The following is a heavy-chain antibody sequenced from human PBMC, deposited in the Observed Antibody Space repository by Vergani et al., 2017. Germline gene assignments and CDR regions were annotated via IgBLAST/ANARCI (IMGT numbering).Heavy chain of an antibody. CDR3: ARDRCSNGVCYEFDP. Sequence: EVQLVESGGVVVQPGGSLRLSCAASGFTFTSYSMNWVRQAPGKGLEWVSSISSSSSYIYYADSVKGRFTISRDNAKNSLYLQMNSLRAEDTTVYYCARDRCSNGVCYEFDPWGQGTLVTVSS. CDR2: ISSSSSYI. D-gene: IGHD2-8*01. CDR1: GFTFTSYS. V-gene: IGHV3-21*01. J-gene: IGHJ5*02.